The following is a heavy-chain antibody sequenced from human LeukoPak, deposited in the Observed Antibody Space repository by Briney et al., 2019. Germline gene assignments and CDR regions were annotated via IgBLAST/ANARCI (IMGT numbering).Heavy chain of an antibody. V-gene: IGHV4-34*01. J-gene: IGHJ4*02. D-gene: IGHD5-12*01. Sequence: SETLSLTCAVYGGSFSGYYWSWIRQPPGKGLGWIGEINHSGSTNYNPSLKSRVTISVDTSKNQFSLKLSSVTAADTAVYYCASFAVCSGYDENYFDYWGQGTLVTVSS. CDR3: ASFAVCSGYDENYFDY. CDR2: INHSGST. CDR1: GGSFSGYY.